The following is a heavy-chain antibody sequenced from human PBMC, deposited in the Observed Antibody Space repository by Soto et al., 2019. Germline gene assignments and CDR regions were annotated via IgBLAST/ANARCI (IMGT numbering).Heavy chain of an antibody. CDR1: GFTSSDHY. CDR2: TANKRSRYTT. Sequence: EVELVESGGGLVQAGGSLRVSCGVSGFTSSDHYMDWVRQAPGKGLEWVGRTANKRSRYTTEYAASVKGRFIISRDDSKNSVYLQMDSLKIENTAVYYCASVGCGHGLNVWGQGTTVTVSS. J-gene: IGHJ6*02. CDR3: ASVGCGHGLNV. V-gene: IGHV3-72*01. D-gene: IGHD1-26*01.